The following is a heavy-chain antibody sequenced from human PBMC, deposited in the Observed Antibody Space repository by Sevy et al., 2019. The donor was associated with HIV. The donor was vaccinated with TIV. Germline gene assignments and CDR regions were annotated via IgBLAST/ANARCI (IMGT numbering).Heavy chain of an antibody. V-gene: IGHV3-53*01. D-gene: IGHD3-22*01. CDR2: IYSGVTT. J-gene: IGHJ3*02. CDR3: ARVSVYYYDSSGYYTTGNAFDI. CDR1: GFTVGSNY. Sequence: GGSLRLSCAASGFTVGSNYMSWVRQAPGKGLEWVSIIYSGVTTSYAGSVKGRFTISRDNSKNTLYLQMNSLRAEDTAVNYCARVSVYYYDSSGYYTTGNAFDIWGQGTMVTVSS.